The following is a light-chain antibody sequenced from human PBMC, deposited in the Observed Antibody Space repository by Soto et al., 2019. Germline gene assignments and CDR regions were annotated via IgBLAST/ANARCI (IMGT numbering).Light chain of an antibody. Sequence: QLVLTQPPSASGTPGQRVTISCSGSTSNIGTNYVYWYQQLPGTAPRLLMYSTNKRPSGVPDRFSGSKSGTSAFLAITGLRSEDEANYYCAAWDDSLSGPVFGGGTKVTVL. CDR1: TSNIGTNY. V-gene: IGLV1-47*02. CDR2: STN. J-gene: IGLJ2*01. CDR3: AAWDDSLSGPV.